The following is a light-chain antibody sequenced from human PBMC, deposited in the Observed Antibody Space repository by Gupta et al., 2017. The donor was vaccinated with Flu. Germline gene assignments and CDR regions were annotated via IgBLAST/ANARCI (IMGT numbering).Light chain of an antibody. CDR2: GAS. Sequence: EIVMTQSPATLSVSPGEGATLSCRASQSVSSNLAWYQQRPGRAPRLLIYGASTRATDIPARFSGSGSGTEFTVTISSLQSEDSAVYYCQQYSSWPLTFGGGTKVGSN. V-gene: IGKV3-15*01. J-gene: IGKJ4*01. CDR3: QQYSSWPLT. CDR1: QSVSSN.